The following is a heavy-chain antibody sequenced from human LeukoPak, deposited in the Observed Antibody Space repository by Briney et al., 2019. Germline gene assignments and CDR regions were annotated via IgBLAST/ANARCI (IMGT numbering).Heavy chain of an antibody. CDR3: AREWAAAATGPRNNWFDP. Sequence: SQTLSLTCAISGDSVSSNSAAWNWIRQSPSRGLEWLGRTYYRSKWYNDYAVSVKSRITINPDTSKNQFSLQLNSVTPEDTAVYYCAREWAAAATGPRNNWFDPWGQGTLVTVSS. V-gene: IGHV6-1*01. CDR1: GDSVSSNSAA. J-gene: IGHJ5*02. CDR2: TYYRSKWYN. D-gene: IGHD6-13*01.